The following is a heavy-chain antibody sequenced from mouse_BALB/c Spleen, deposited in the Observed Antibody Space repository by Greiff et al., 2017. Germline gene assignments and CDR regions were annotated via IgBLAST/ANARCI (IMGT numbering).Heavy chain of an antibody. CDR1: GYSITSGYY. V-gene: IGHV3-6*02. CDR2: ISYDGSN. CDR3: AREGVYYGSSPDY. Sequence: DVQLQESGPGLVKPSQSLSLTCSVTGYSITSGYYWNWIRQFPGNKLEWMGYISYDGSNNYNPSLKNRISITRDTSKNQFFLKLNSVTTEDTATYYCAREGVYYGSSPDYWGQGTTLTVSS. J-gene: IGHJ2*01. D-gene: IGHD1-1*01.